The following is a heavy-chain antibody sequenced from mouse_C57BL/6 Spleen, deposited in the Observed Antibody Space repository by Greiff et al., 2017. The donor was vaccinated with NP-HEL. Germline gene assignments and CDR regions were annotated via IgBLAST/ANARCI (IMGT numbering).Heavy chain of an antibody. Sequence: VQLKQSGAELVRPGASVKLSCTASGFNIKDYYMHWVKQRPEQGLEWIGRIDPEDGDTEYAPKFQGKATMTADTSSNTAYLQLSSLTSEDTAVYYCTTGITTVVGYFDVWGTGTTVTVSS. CDR3: TTGITTVVGYFDV. CDR2: IDPEDGDT. CDR1: GFNIKDYY. V-gene: IGHV14-1*01. J-gene: IGHJ1*03. D-gene: IGHD1-1*01.